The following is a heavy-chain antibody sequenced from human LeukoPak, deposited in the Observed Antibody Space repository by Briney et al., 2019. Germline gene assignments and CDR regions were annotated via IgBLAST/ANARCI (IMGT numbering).Heavy chain of an antibody. D-gene: IGHD1-1*01. V-gene: IGHV3-30-3*01. Sequence: GGSLRLSCAASGFTFSSYAMHWVRQAPGKGLEWVAVISYDGSNKYYADSVKGRFTISRDNSKNTLYLQMNSLRAEDTAVYYCARDQGGGEEDPGAFDIWGQGTMVTVSS. CDR1: GFTFSSYA. CDR3: ARDQGGGEEDPGAFDI. J-gene: IGHJ3*02. CDR2: ISYDGSNK.